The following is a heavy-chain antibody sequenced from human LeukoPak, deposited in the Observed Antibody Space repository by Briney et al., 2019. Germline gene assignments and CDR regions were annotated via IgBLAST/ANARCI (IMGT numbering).Heavy chain of an antibody. CDR2: SIPILGIA. J-gene: IGHJ1*01. D-gene: IGHD2-15*01. CDR1: GGTFSSYA. CDR3: ATQYCSGGSCPAEYFQH. V-gene: IGHV1-69*04. Sequence: SVKVSCKASGGTFSSYAISWVRQAPGQGLEWMGRSIPILGIANYAQKFQGRVTITADKSTSTAYMELSSLRSEDTAVYYCATQYCSGGSCPAEYFQHWGQGTLVTVSS.